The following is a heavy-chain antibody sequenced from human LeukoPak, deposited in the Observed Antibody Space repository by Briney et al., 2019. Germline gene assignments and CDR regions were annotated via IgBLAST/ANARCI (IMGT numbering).Heavy chain of an antibody. CDR1: GGSFSGYY. Sequence: XSETLSLTCAVYGGSFSGYYWSWIRQPPGKGLEWIGEINHSGSTNYNPSLKSRVTISVATSKNQFSLKLSSVTAADTAVYYCAIYSSSSGGIDYWGQGTLVTVSS. CDR2: INHSGST. CDR3: AIYSSSSGGIDY. D-gene: IGHD6-6*01. J-gene: IGHJ4*02. V-gene: IGHV4-34*01.